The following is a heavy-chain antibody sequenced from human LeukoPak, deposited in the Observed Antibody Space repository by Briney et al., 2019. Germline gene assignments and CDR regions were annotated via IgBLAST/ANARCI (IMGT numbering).Heavy chain of an antibody. V-gene: IGHV3-7*01. Sequence: GGSLRLSCAASGFTFSSYWMSWVRQAPGKGLEWVANIKQDGSEKYYVDSVKGRFTISRDNAKNSLYLQMNSLRAEDTAVYYCARDKQQLNPEYFQHWGQGTLVTVSS. CDR3: ARDKQQLNPEYFQH. J-gene: IGHJ1*01. CDR2: IKQDGSEK. D-gene: IGHD6-13*01. CDR1: GFTFSSYW.